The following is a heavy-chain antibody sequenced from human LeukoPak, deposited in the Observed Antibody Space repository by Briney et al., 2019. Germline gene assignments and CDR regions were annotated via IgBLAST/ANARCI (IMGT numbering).Heavy chain of an antibody. Sequence: GGSLRLSCAASGFTFSTYGMHWVRQAPGKGLEWVAVIWFDGSNQYYVDSVRGRFSISRDNSKNTLYLQMNTLRAEDTGVYYRARDRGSGDSFDLWGQGAMVTVSS. CDR1: GFTFSTYG. CDR2: IWFDGSNQ. D-gene: IGHD6-19*01. V-gene: IGHV3-33*01. CDR3: ARDRGSGDSFDL. J-gene: IGHJ3*01.